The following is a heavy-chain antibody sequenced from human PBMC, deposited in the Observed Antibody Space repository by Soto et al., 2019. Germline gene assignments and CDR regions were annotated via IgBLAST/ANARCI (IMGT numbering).Heavy chain of an antibody. V-gene: IGHV4-59*01. Sequence: WTWIRQPPGKGLEWIGSIYYSGSTNYNPSLKSRVTISLDTSKSQFSLKLSSVTAADTAVYYCARAGTAMVTVDYWGQGTLVTVSS. CDR3: ARAGTAMVTVDY. J-gene: IGHJ4*02. CDR2: IYYSGST. D-gene: IGHD5-18*01.